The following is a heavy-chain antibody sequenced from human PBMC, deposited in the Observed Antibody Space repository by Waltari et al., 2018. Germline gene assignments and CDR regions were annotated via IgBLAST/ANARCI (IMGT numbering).Heavy chain of an antibody. D-gene: IGHD3-3*01. J-gene: IGHJ4*02. CDR2: IFSNDEK. Sequence: QVTLKESGPVLVKPTETLTLTCTVPGFSLSNASMGVSWIRPPPGKALEWLAHIFSNDEKSYSTSLKSRLTISKDTSKSQVVLTMTNMDPVDTATYYCARIYAKGPLYYDFWSGYPDYWGQGTLVTVSS. CDR1: GFSLSNASMG. V-gene: IGHV2-26*01. CDR3: ARIYAKGPLYYDFWSGYPDY.